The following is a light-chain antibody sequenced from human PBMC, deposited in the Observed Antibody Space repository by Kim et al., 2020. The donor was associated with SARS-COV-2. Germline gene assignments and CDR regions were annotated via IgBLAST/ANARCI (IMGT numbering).Light chain of an antibody. CDR3: LLFYSGIRV. Sequence: PGGTVTLTCGSSTGAVTSGHFPYWFQQKPGQAPRTLIYGTSKRHSWTPARFSGSLLGGKAALTLSGAQPEDEADYYCLLFYSGIRVFGTGTKVTVL. CDR2: GTS. CDR1: TGAVTSGHF. J-gene: IGLJ1*01. V-gene: IGLV7-46*01.